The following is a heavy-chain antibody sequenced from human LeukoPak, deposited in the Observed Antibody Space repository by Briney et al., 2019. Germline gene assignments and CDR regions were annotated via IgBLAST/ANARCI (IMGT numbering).Heavy chain of an antibody. CDR2: ISYDGSNK. Sequence: GASLRLSCAASGFTFSSYAMHWVRQAPGKGLEWVAVISYDGSNKYYADSVKGRFTISRDNSKNTLYLQMNSLRAEDTAVYYCARDPKRAVGGGITRGGIDYWGQGTLVTVSS. CDR3: ARDPKRAVGGGITRGGIDY. V-gene: IGHV3-30-3*01. D-gene: IGHD3-10*01. CDR1: GFTFSSYA. J-gene: IGHJ4*02.